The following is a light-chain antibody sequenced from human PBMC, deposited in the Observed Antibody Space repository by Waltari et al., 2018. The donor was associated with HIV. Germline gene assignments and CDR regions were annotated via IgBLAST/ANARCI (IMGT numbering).Light chain of an antibody. Sequence: SVLTQPPSVSGAPGQRVTISCTWSSSNIGAGYDVPWYQQLPGTAPKLPTYGNSNRPSGVPDRFSGSKSGTSASLAITGLQAEDEADYYCQSYDSSLSGPWVFGGGTKLTVL. CDR2: GNS. V-gene: IGLV1-40*01. CDR3: QSYDSSLSGPWV. J-gene: IGLJ3*02. CDR1: SSNIGAGYD.